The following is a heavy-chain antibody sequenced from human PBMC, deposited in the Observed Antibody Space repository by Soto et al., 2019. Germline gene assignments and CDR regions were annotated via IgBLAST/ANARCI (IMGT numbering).Heavy chain of an antibody. CDR3: ARRPPSFNGEDY. Sequence: SETLSLTCTVSGGSISSTTYYWGWIRQPPGKGLEWIGSIYYSGSTYYNPSLKSRVTISVDTSKNQFSLKLNSVTAADTAVYYCARRPPSFNGEDYWGQGMLVTVSS. CDR2: IYYSGST. D-gene: IGHD2-8*01. CDR1: GGSISSTTYY. J-gene: IGHJ4*02. V-gene: IGHV4-39*01.